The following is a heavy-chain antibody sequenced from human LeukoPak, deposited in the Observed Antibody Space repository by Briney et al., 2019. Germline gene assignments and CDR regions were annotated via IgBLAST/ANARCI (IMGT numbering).Heavy chain of an antibody. CDR2: IYPGDSDT. V-gene: IGHV5-51*01. D-gene: IGHD6-13*01. Sequence: GESLKISCKGSGYSFPNYWIGWVRQMPGKGLEWMGIIYPGDSDTRYSPSFQGQVTISADKSISTAYLQWSSLKASDTAMYYCARSGRGIAAAGYYFDYWGQGTLVTVSS. J-gene: IGHJ4*02. CDR1: GYSFPNYW. CDR3: ARSGRGIAAAGYYFDY.